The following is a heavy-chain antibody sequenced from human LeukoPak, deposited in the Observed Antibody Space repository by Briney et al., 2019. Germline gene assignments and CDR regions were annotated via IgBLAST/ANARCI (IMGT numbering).Heavy chain of an antibody. J-gene: IGHJ6*03. Sequence: SETLSLTCTVSGGSISSSSYYWGWIRQPPGKGLEWIGSIYYSGSTYYNPSLKSRVTISVDTSKNQFSLKLSSVTAADTAVYYCARVGSGYSYSKMVDYYYYMDVWGKGTTVTVSS. CDR2: IYYSGST. V-gene: IGHV4-39*07. CDR3: ARVGSGYSYSKMVDYYYYMDV. CDR1: GGSISSSSYY. D-gene: IGHD5-18*01.